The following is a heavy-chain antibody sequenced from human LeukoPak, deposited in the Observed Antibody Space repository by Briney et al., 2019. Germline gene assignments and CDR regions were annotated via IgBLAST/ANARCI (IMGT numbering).Heavy chain of an antibody. Sequence: SGGSLRLSCAASGFTFSDYYMSWIRQAPGKGLEWVSYISSSGSTIYYADSVKGRFTISRDNAKNSLYLQMNSLRAADTAVYYCARHYSGYDLHMDVWGKGTTVTVSS. CDR2: ISSSGSTI. V-gene: IGHV3-11*04. J-gene: IGHJ6*03. CDR1: GFTFSDYY. D-gene: IGHD5-12*01. CDR3: ARHYSGYDLHMDV.